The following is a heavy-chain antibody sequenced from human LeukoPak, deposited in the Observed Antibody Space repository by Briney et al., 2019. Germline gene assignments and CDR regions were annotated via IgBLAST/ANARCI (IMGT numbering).Heavy chain of an antibody. CDR1: GFTFSAYN. CDR2: ISGSSSAI. V-gene: IGHV3-48*01. J-gene: IGHJ5*02. Sequence: GGSLRLSCAASGFTFSAYNMIWVRQAPGKGLEWLSYISGSSSAIYYADSVQGRFTISRDNAKNSLSLQMSSLRVEDTAVYYCVRDRTLGVRDGFILAWGQGTLVTVSS. D-gene: IGHD5-24*01. CDR3: VRDRTLGVRDGFILA.